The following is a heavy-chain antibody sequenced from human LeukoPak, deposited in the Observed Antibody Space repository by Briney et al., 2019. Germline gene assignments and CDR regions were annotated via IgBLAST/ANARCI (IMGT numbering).Heavy chain of an antibody. CDR1: GGSISSYY. CDR3: ARNLMYSSGWYDAFDI. Sequence: PSETLSLTCTVSGGSISSYYWSWIRQPPGKGLEWIGYIYYSGSTNYNPSIKSRVTISVSTSKNQFSLKLSSEIAHETAAYYCARNLMYSSGWYDAFDIWGQGTMVTVSS. J-gene: IGHJ3*02. V-gene: IGHV4-59*01. D-gene: IGHD6-19*01. CDR2: IYYSGST.